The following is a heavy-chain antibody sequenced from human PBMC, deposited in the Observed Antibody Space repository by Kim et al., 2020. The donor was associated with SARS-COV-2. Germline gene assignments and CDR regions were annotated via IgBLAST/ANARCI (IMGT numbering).Heavy chain of an antibody. J-gene: IGHJ4*02. Sequence: NYNPSLKSRVTISVDKSKNQFSLKLSSVTAADTAVYYCARDIAVAGRFDYWGQGTLVTVSS. D-gene: IGHD6-19*01. V-gene: IGHV4-4*02. CDR3: ARDIAVAGRFDY.